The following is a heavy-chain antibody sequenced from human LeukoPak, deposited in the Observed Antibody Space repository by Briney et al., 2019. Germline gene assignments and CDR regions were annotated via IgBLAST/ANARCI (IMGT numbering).Heavy chain of an antibody. D-gene: IGHD5-24*01. CDR1: GGTFSSYA. J-gene: IGHJ4*02. CDR2: IIPIFGTA. Sequence: SVKVSCKASGGTFSSYAISWVRQAPGQGLEWMGGIIPIFGTANYAQKFQGRVTITADESTSTAYMKLSSLRSEDTAVYYCARGSRDGYNYNFDYWGQGTLVTVSS. CDR3: ARGSRDGYNYNFDY. V-gene: IGHV1-69*13.